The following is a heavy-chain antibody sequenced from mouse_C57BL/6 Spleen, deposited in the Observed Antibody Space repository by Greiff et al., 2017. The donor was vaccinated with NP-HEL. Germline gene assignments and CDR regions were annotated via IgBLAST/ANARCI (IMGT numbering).Heavy chain of an antibody. Sequence: EVKLVESGGGLVKPGGSLKLSCAASGFTFSDYGMHWVRQAPEKGLEWVAYISSGSSTIYYADTVKGRFTISRDNAKNTLFLQMTSLRSEDTAMYYCARRTTAHAMDYWGQGTSVTVSS. CDR1: GFTFSDYG. V-gene: IGHV5-17*01. D-gene: IGHD1-2*01. CDR2: ISSGSSTI. CDR3: ARRTTAHAMDY. J-gene: IGHJ4*01.